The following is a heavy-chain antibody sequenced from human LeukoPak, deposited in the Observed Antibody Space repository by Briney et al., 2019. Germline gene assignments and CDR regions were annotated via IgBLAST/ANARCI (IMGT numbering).Heavy chain of an antibody. V-gene: IGHV3-43*01. J-gene: IGHJ6*03. Sequence: QAGGSLRLSCAASGFTFSSYEMNWVRQAPGKGLEWVSFISWDGVSTYYADSVKGRFTISRDNSKNSLYLQMNSLRTEDTALYYCAKGNAYSDYYMDVWGKGTTVTVSS. CDR2: ISWDGVST. CDR1: GFTFSSYE. D-gene: IGHD1-1*01. CDR3: AKGNAYSDYYMDV.